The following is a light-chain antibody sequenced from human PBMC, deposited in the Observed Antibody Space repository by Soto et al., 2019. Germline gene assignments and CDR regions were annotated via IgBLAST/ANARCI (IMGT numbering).Light chain of an antibody. Sequence: AIRMTQSPSSLSASTGDRVTITCRASQGLSSYLAWYQHKPGKAPKLLIYAASTLQSAVPSRFSGSGAGPDFTLTISGLQSEDCATYYCQQYYSYPQTFGQGTKVEIK. CDR2: AAS. CDR3: QQYYSYPQT. CDR1: QGLSSY. J-gene: IGKJ1*01. V-gene: IGKV1-8*01.